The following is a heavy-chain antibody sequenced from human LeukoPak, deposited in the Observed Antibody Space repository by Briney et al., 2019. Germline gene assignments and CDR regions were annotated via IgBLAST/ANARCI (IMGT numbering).Heavy chain of an antibody. CDR2: INPSGGST. V-gene: IGHV1-46*01. J-gene: IGHJ4*02. CDR3: ARGYYDSSGYDPGLGY. D-gene: IGHD3-22*01. Sequence: WASVKVSCKASGYTFTSFYMQWVRQAPGQGLEWMGIINPSGGSTNYAQKFQGRVSMTRDTSTSTVYMELSSLRSEDTAMYWCARGYYDSSGYDPGLGYWGQGTLVTVSS. CDR1: GYTFTSFY.